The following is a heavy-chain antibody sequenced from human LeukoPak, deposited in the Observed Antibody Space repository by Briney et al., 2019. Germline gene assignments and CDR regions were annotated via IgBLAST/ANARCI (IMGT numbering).Heavy chain of an antibody. CDR1: GGSISSGGYY. D-gene: IGHD6-19*01. Sequence: SETLSLTCTVSGGSISSGGYYWSWIRQHPGKGLEWIGYIYYSGSTYYNPSLKSRVTISVDTSKNQFSLKLSSVTAADTAVYYCARGPGIAVAGTWFDPWGQGTLVTVSS. CDR3: ARGPGIAVAGTWFDP. CDR2: IYYSGST. J-gene: IGHJ5*02. V-gene: IGHV4-31*03.